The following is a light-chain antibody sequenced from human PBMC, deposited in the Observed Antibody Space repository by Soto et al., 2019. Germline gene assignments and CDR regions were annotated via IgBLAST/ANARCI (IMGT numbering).Light chain of an antibody. Sequence: EIVLTQSPGTLSLSPGERAPPSCRASESVGDNYLAWYQQRSGQAPRLVIYGASSRASAVPDRFSGSGSGADFTLTIRRLEPEDFAVYYCQQYGSSPLTFGGGTKVEIK. CDR2: GAS. V-gene: IGKV3-20*01. J-gene: IGKJ4*01. CDR1: ESVGDNY. CDR3: QQYGSSPLT.